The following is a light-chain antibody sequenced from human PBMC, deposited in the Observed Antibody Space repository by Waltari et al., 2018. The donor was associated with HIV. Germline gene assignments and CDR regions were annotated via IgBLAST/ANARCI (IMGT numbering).Light chain of an antibody. CDR1: QIVSNY. CDR3: QQHSNWPRT. Sequence: LVLTHSPATLSSSPGERATLSCRASQIVSNYLDWYQQKAGQAPRLLIYDASNRATGIPSRFSASGSGTDFTLTISSLQPEDIAFYYCQQHSNWPRTFGQGTKVEIK. J-gene: IGKJ1*01. V-gene: IGKV3-11*01. CDR2: DAS.